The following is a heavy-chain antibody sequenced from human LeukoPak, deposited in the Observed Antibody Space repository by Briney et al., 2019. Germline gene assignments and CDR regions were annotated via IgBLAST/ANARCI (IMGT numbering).Heavy chain of an antibody. Sequence: GGSLRLSCAASGFTFSSYSMNWVRQAPGKGLEWVSSITSSSSYIYYADSVKGRFTISRDNAKNSLYLQMNSLRAEDTAVYYCARRGYYYDSSGYYLGGFDYWGQGALVTVSS. CDR1: GFTFSSYS. V-gene: IGHV3-21*01. CDR2: ITSSSSYI. J-gene: IGHJ4*02. CDR3: ARRGYYYDSSGYYLGGFDY. D-gene: IGHD3-22*01.